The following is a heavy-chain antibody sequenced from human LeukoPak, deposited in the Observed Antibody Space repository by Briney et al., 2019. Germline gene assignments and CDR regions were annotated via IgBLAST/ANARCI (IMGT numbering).Heavy chain of an antibody. CDR3: ARVSGSRGYYDSTGPRFDY. CDR1: GFTFSSYS. J-gene: IGHJ4*02. Sequence: PGGSLRLSCAASGFTFSSYSMNWVRQAPGKGLEWVSSISSSSSYIYYADSVKGRFTISRDNAKNSLYLQMNSLRAEDTAVYYCARVSGSRGYYDSTGPRFDYWGQGTLVTVSS. CDR2: ISSSSSYI. V-gene: IGHV3-21*01. D-gene: IGHD3-22*01.